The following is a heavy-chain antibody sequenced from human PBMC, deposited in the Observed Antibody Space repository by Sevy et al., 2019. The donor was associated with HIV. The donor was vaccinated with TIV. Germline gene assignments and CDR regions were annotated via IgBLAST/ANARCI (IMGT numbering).Heavy chain of an antibody. CDR1: GVSISGTRHY. D-gene: IGHD3-16*02. V-gene: IGHV4-39*01. Sequence: SETLSLICAVSGVSISGTRHYWGWIRQPPGKGLEWIGGIYYSGSTYYNPSVKSRVTISIDTSKNQFSLRLSSVTAADTAVYYCARGIDYDHIWGTYRDYWGQGILVTVSS. J-gene: IGHJ4*02. CDR2: IYYSGST. CDR3: ARGIDYDHIWGTYRDY.